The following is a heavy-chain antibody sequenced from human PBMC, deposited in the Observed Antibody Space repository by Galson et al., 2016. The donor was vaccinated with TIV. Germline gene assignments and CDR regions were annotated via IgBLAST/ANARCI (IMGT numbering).Heavy chain of an antibody. CDR2: IIPIFGTT. V-gene: IGHV1-69*13. Sequence: SVKVSCKASGGTFSSYAISWVRQAPGQGLEWMGGIIPIFGTTNYAKKFQGRVTITADESTSTAYMELSSLTSEDTAVYYCARAPGYYDSSAYYPAWGQGTLVTVSS. CDR1: GGTFSSYA. J-gene: IGHJ4*02. CDR3: ARAPGYYDSSAYYPA. D-gene: IGHD3-22*01.